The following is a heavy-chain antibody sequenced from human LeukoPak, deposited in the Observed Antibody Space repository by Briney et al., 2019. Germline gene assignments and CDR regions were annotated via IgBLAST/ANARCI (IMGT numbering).Heavy chain of an antibody. CDR2: IYCSGST. CDR1: GYSISSYY. D-gene: IGHD3-3*01. J-gene: IGHJ2*01. Sequence: PSETLSLTCTVSGYSISSYYWSWIRQPPGKGLEWIGYIYCSGSTNYNPSLKSRVTISVDTSKNQFSLKLSSVTAADTAVYYCARIDYDFWSGYYYYWYFDFWGRGTLVTVSS. CDR3: ARIDYDFWSGYYYYWYFDF. V-gene: IGHV4-59*01.